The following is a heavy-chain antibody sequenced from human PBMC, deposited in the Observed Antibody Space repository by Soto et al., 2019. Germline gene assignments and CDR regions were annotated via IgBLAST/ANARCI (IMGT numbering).Heavy chain of an antibody. V-gene: IGHV3-48*01. Sequence: GGSLRLSCAASGFTFSSYSMNWVRQAPGKGLEWVSYISSSSSTIYYADSVKGRFTISRDNAKNSLYLQMNSLRAEDTAVYYCARDSGVVVVAATLWGQGTLVTVSS. J-gene: IGHJ4*02. CDR3: ARDSGVVVVAATL. CDR2: ISSSSSTI. D-gene: IGHD2-15*01. CDR1: GFTFSSYS.